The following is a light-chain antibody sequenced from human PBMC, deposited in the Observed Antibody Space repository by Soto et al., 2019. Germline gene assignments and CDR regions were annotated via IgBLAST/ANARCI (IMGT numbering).Light chain of an antibody. Sequence: EIVLTQSPGTLSLSPGERATLSCRASQSVSSSYLAWYQQEPGQAPRPLIYGASSRATGIPDRFSGSGSGTDFTLTISRLEPEDFTVYYCHQYDSSPLTFGGGTKVEIK. CDR2: GAS. V-gene: IGKV3-20*01. CDR1: QSVSSSY. J-gene: IGKJ4*01. CDR3: HQYDSSPLT.